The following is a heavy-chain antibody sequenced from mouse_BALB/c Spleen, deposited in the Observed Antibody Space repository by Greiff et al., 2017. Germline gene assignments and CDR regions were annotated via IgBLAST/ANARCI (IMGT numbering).Heavy chain of an antibody. V-gene: IGHV5-6-5*01. CDR3: ARDDYYGSSFAWFAY. CDR2: ISSGGST. D-gene: IGHD1-1*01. Sequence: EVKLMESGGGLVKPGGSLKLSCAASGFTFSSYAMSWVRQTPEKRLEWVASISSGGSTYYPDSVKGRFTISRDNARNILYLQMSSLRSEDTAMEYCARDDYYGSSFAWFAYWGQGTLVTVSA. CDR1: GFTFSSYA. J-gene: IGHJ3*01.